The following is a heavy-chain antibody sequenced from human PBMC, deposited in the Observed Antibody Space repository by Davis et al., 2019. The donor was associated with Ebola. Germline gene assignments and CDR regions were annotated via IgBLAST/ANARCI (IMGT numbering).Heavy chain of an antibody. V-gene: IGHV4-31*03. CDR1: GGSINGFY. J-gene: IGHJ6*04. CDR3: ARDYSNRDYYYYYGMDV. Sequence: MPSETLSLTCTVSGGSINGFYWTWIRQRPGKGLEWMGDIFYTGPTFYNPSLKSRITISLDTSNNQFSLQLNSVTAADTAVYYCARDYSNRDYYYYYGMDVWGRGTTVTVSS. CDR2: IFYTGPT. D-gene: IGHD4-11*01.